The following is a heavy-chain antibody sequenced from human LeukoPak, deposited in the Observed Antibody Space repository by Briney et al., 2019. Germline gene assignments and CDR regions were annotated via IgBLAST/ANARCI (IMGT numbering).Heavy chain of an antibody. D-gene: IGHD4-17*01. V-gene: IGHV4-59*08. J-gene: IGHJ4*02. CDR2: VFYSGSN. CDR1: GGSIIGHC. Sequence: SETLSLTCSVSGGSIIGHCWSWIRQPPGKGLEWIGDVFYSGSNNYNPSLKGRLTISLDTSKNQFSLNLRSVTATDTAMYYCARRNTADASIDFWGQGTLVTASS. CDR3: ARRNTADASIDF.